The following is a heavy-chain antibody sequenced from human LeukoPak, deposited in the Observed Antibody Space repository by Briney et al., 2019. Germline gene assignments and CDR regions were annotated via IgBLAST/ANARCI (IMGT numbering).Heavy chain of an antibody. CDR3: AREGYYDFWSGPLPLDY. V-gene: IGHV3-64*01. J-gene: IGHJ4*02. CDR1: GFTFSSYA. CDR2: ISSNGGST. Sequence: GGSLRLSCAASGFTFSSYAMQWVRQAPGKGLEYVSAISSNGGSTYYANSVKGRFTISRDNSKNTLYLQMGSSRAEDMAVYYCAREGYYDFWSGPLPLDYWGQGTLVTVSS. D-gene: IGHD3-3*01.